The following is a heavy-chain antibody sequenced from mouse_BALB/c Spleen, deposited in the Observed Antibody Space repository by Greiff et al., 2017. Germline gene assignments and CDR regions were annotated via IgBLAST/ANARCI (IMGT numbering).Heavy chain of an antibody. J-gene: IGHJ2*01. CDR1: GFTFSSYT. V-gene: IGHV5-12-2*01. Sequence: EVKLMESGGGLVQPGGSLKLSCAASGFTFSSYTMSWVRQTPEKRLEWVAYISNGGGSTYYPDTVKGRFTISRDNAKNTLYLQMSSLKSEDTAMYYCARQDYGYPFDYWGQGTTLTVSS. CDR3: ARQDYGYPFDY. D-gene: IGHD1-2*01. CDR2: ISNGGGST.